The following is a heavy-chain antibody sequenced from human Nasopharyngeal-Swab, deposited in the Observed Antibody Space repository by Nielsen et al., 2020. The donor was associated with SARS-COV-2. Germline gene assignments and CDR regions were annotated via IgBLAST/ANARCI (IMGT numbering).Heavy chain of an antibody. CDR2: ISIYNGNT. Sequence: ASVKVSCKASGYTFTRHGVTWARQAPGQGLEWMGWISIYNGNTIYAQKLQGRLTMTTDTSTSTAYMELRSLRSDDTAVYYCAILAASPNYYYYYYMDVWGKGTTITVSS. D-gene: IGHD2-2*01. J-gene: IGHJ6*03. CDR3: AILAASPNYYYYYYMDV. CDR1: GYTFTRHG. V-gene: IGHV1-18*04.